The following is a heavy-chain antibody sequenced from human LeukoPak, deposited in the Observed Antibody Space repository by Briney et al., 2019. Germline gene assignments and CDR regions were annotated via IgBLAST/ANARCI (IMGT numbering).Heavy chain of an antibody. D-gene: IGHD1-26*01. Sequence: GGSLRLSCAASAFTFSSYCMHWVRQAPGKGREWVAFIRYDGSSKYYADSVKGRFTISRDNSTNTVYLQMNSLRAEDTAVYYCAKDPHPFLPSGSYYFDYWGQGTLVTVSS. CDR2: IRYDGSSK. CDR3: AKDPHPFLPSGSYYFDY. CDR1: AFTFSSYC. V-gene: IGHV3-30*02. J-gene: IGHJ4*02.